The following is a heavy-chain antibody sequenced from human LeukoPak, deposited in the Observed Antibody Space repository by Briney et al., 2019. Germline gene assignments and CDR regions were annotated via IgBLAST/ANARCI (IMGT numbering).Heavy chain of an antibody. CDR2: IKKDGSEK. CDR1: GFTFSSHW. Sequence: GGSLRLSCAASGFTFSSHWMSWVRQAPGKGLEWVASIKKDGSEKYYVDAVKGRFTISGDNAKTSLYLQMNSLRADDTAVYYCARSARLMKGVVEVTALDDWGQGTLVTVSS. D-gene: IGHD3-3*01. J-gene: IGHJ4*02. CDR3: ARSARLMKGVVEVTALDD. V-gene: IGHV3-7*01.